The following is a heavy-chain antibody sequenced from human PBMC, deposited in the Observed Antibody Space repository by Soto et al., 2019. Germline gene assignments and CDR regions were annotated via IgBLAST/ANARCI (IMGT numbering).Heavy chain of an antibody. CDR1: GYSFTSYW. CDR3: ARSQYYDSSGYYFYYYGMEV. D-gene: IGHD3-22*01. Sequence: PGESLKISCKGSGYSFTSYWIGCVRQMPGKGLEWMGIIYPGDSDTRYSPSFQGQVTISADKSISTAYLQWSSLKASDTAMYYCARSQYYDSSGYYFYYYGMEVWGQGTTVTVSS. CDR2: IYPGDSDT. J-gene: IGHJ6*02. V-gene: IGHV5-51*01.